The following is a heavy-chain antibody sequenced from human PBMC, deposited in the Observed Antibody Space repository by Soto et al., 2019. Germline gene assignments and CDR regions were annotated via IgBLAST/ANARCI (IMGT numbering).Heavy chain of an antibody. CDR2: INANSGGT. J-gene: IGHJ3*02. D-gene: IGHD3-16*01. V-gene: IGHV1-2*04. CDR1: GYTFTGYY. Sequence: ASVKVSCKASGYTFTGYYLHWVRQAPGQGLEWMGWINANSGGTLYAETFQDSVTMTRDTSIRTAFMDLGTLTSDDTAVYYCAKGGEENPFDIWGQGTLVTVSS. CDR3: AKGGEENPFDI.